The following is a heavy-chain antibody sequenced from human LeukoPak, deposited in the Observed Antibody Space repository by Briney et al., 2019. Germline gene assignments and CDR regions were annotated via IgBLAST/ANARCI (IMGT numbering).Heavy chain of an antibody. V-gene: IGHV4-39*01. D-gene: IGHD2-15*01. Sequence: TPSETLSLTCTVSGGSISSSGYYWGWLRQPPGKGLEWIVSIYYSGSTSYNPSLKSRVTISVDTSKNQFSLKLSSVPAADTAVYYCARHSLGYCSGGSCYSGSGWLYYFDYWGQGALVTVSS. CDR2: IYYSGST. CDR1: GGSISSSGYY. J-gene: IGHJ4*02. CDR3: ARHSLGYCSGGSCYSGSGWLYYFDY.